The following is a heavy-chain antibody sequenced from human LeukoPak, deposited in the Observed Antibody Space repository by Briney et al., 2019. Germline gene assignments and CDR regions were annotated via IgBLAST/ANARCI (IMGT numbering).Heavy chain of an antibody. D-gene: IGHD3-10*01. CDR2: INHSGST. V-gene: IGHV4-34*01. J-gene: IGHJ5*02. Sequence: PSETLSLTCAVYGGSFSGYYWSWIRQPPGKGLEWIGEINHSGSTNYNPSLKSRVTISVDTSKNQFSLKLSSVTAADTAVYYCARVPATIYYYGSGSYYNGGDWFDPWGQGTLVTVSS. CDR3: ARVPATIYYYGSGSYYNGGDWFDP. CDR1: GGSFSGYY.